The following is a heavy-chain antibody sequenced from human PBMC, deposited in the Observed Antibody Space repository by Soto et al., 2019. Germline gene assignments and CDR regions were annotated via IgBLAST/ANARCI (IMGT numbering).Heavy chain of an antibody. CDR2: ISGSGGST. D-gene: IGHD3-22*01. CDR1: GFTFSSYA. CDR3: AKDHGYYYDSSGYSDY. V-gene: IGHV3-23*01. Sequence: QTGGSLRLSCAASGFTFSSYAMSWVRQAPGKGLEWVSAISGSGGSTYYADSVKGRFTISRDNSKNTLYLQMNSLRAEDTAVYYCAKDHGYYYDSSGYSDYWGQGTLVTVSS. J-gene: IGHJ4*02.